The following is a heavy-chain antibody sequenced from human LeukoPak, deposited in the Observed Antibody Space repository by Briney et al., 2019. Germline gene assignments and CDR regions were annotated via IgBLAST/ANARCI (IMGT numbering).Heavy chain of an antibody. V-gene: IGHV3-43*02. CDR1: GFIFGDYA. D-gene: IGHD3-22*01. Sequence: GGSLGLSCAASGFIFGDYAMHWVRQAPGKGLEGVSLLSWDGGSTYYADSVKGRFNISRDNSKNSLYLQMNSLRTEDTALYYCAKDIQSLARNYYDSSGYAFDIWGQGTMVTVSS. J-gene: IGHJ3*02. CDR3: AKDIQSLARNYYDSSGYAFDI. CDR2: LSWDGGST.